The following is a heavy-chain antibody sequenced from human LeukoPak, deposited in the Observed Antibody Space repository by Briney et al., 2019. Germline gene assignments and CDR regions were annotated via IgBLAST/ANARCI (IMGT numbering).Heavy chain of an antibody. V-gene: IGHV4-39*07. J-gene: IGHJ5*02. D-gene: IGHD3-22*01. CDR1: GGSISSSSYY. CDR3: ARAEYYYDSSGFWFDP. Sequence: SETLSLTCTVSGGSISSSSYYWGWIRQPPGKGLEWTGSIYYSGSTYYNPSLKSRVTISVDTSKNQFSLKLSSVTAADTAVYYCARAEYYYDSSGFWFDPWGQGTLVTVSS. CDR2: IYYSGST.